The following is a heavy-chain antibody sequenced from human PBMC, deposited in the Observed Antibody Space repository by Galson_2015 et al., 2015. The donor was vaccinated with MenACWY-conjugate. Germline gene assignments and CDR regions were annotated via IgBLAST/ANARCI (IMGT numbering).Heavy chain of an antibody. V-gene: IGHV2-5*02. CDR3: THLGMAVAGGGVFDP. Sequence: PALVKATQPLALPFTFSGFSLRTSEVCGAWIRQPPGQALEWLVLIYWDDDKRYSPSLKSRLTITKGTSKNQVVLTMTNMEPVATATYYCTHLGMAVAGGGVFDPWGQGTLVTVSS. D-gene: IGHD6-19*01. J-gene: IGHJ5*02. CDR2: IYWDDDK. CDR1: GFSLRTSEVC.